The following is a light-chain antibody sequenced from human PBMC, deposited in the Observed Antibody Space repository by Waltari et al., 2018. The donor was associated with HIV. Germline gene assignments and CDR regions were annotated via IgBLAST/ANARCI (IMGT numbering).Light chain of an antibody. CDR3: QQYGSSPCT. CDR2: GAS. V-gene: IGKV3-20*01. J-gene: IGKJ3*01. CDR1: QSVSKNY. Sequence: EIVLTQSPGTLSLSPGERATLSCRASQSVSKNYLAWYQQKYGQAPRLLIYGASSRATGIADRFSGSGSGTDFTLTISRLEPEDFAVYYCQQYGSSPCTFGPGTKVDVK.